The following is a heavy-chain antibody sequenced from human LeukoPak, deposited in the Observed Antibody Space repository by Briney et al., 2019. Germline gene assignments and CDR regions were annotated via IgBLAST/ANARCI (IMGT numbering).Heavy chain of an antibody. D-gene: IGHD3-9*01. V-gene: IGHV4-59*01. CDR3: ARKNYDILTGYQGYYYYYYMDV. CDR1: GGSISSYY. CDR2: IYYSGST. Sequence: SETLSLTCTVSGGSISSYYWSWIRQPPGKGLEWIGYIYYSGSTNYNPSLKSRVTISVDTSKNQFSLKLSSVTAADTAVYYCARKNYDILTGYQGYYYYYYMDVWGKGTTVTVSS. J-gene: IGHJ6*03.